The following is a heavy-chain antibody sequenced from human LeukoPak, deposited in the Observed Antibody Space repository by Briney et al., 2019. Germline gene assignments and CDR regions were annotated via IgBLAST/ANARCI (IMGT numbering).Heavy chain of an antibody. CDR1: GFTFSSYG. D-gene: IGHD3-9*01. Sequence: PGGSLRLSCAASGFTFSSYGMHWVPQAPGKGLEWVAVIWYDGSNKYYADSVKGRFTISRDNSKNTLYLQMNSLRAEDTAVYYCARARGYDILTGYSDPHFDYWGQGTLVTVSS. CDR3: ARARGYDILTGYSDPHFDY. V-gene: IGHV3-33*01. J-gene: IGHJ4*02. CDR2: IWYDGSNK.